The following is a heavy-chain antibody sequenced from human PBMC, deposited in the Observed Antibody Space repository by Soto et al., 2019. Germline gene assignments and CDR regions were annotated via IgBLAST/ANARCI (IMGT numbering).Heavy chain of an antibody. J-gene: IGHJ6*02. Sequence: QVQLVQSGAELKKTGSSVKVSCRASGDTFSSYAVNWVRQAPGRGLEWMGRIITVLGTTDYAQKFKGRVTVTAEKTTXPXYXXLSSLRSEDTAVYYCARRRYCGYDCYHKHYYGMDVWGQGTTVTVAS. CDR1: GDTFSSYA. CDR3: ARRRYCGYDCYHKHYYGMDV. V-gene: IGHV1-69*08. CDR2: IITVLGTT. D-gene: IGHD2-21*01.